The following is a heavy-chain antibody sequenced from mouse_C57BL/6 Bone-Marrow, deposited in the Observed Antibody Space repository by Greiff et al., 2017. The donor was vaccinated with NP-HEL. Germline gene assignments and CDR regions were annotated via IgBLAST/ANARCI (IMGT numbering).Heavy chain of an antibody. J-gene: IGHJ1*03. Sequence: QVHVKQPGAELVKPGASVKLSCKASGYTFTSYWMQWVKQRPGQGLEWIGEIDPSDSYTNYNQKFKGKATLTVDTSSSTAYMQLSSLTSEDSAVYYCARSMGSWYFDVWGTGTTVTVSS. D-gene: IGHD2-3*01. CDR1: GYTFTSYW. CDR3: ARSMGSWYFDV. CDR2: IDPSDSYT. V-gene: IGHV1-50*01.